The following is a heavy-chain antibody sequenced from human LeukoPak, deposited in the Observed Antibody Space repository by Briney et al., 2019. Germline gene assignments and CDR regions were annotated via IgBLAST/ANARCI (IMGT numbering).Heavy chain of an antibody. CDR2: INHSGST. CDR1: GGSFSGYY. Sequence: SETLSLTCAVYGGSFSGYYWSWIRQPPGKGLEWIGEINHSGSTNYNPSLKSRVTISVDTSKNQFSLKLSSVTAADTAVYYCARAIKQLVVVWFDPWGQGALVTVSS. CDR3: ARAIKQLVVVWFDP. J-gene: IGHJ5*02. D-gene: IGHD6-6*01. V-gene: IGHV4-34*01.